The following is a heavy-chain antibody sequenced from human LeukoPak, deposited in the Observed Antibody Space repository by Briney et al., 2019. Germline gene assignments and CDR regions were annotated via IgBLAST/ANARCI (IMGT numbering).Heavy chain of an antibody. D-gene: IGHD3-22*01. V-gene: IGHV4-39*01. CDR1: GGSISSSSYY. CDR2: IYYSGST. CDR3: ARHAHSSGYYYPFDY. J-gene: IGHJ4*02. Sequence: SETLSLTCTVSGGSISSSSYYWGWIRQPPGKGLEWIGSIYYSGSTYYNPSLKSRVTISVDTSKNQFSLKLSSVTAADTAVYYCARHAHSSGYYYPFDYWGQGTLGTVSS.